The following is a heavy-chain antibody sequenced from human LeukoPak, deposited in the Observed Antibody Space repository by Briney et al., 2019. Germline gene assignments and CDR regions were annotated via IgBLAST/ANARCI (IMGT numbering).Heavy chain of an antibody. Sequence: ASVKVSCKASGYTFTSYYMHWVRQAPGLGLEWMGIINPSGGSTSYAQKFQGRVTMTRDTSTSTVYMELSSLRSEDTAVYYCARGGWGITVTSFWPKNYYFDYWGQGTLVTVSS. D-gene: IGHD4-17*01. CDR1: GYTFTSYY. CDR3: ARGGWGITVTSFWPKNYYFDY. CDR2: INPSGGST. V-gene: IGHV1-46*01. J-gene: IGHJ4*02.